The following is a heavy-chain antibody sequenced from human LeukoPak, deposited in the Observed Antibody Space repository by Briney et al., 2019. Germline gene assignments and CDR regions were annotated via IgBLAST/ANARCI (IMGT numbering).Heavy chain of an antibody. CDR1: GYSFTSYW. V-gene: IGHV5-10-1*01. CDR3: ARGAAPPLNWFDP. CDR2: IDPSDSYT. D-gene: IGHD1-26*01. J-gene: IGHJ5*02. Sequence: GESLKISCKGSGYSFTSYWISWVRQMPGKGLEWRGRIDPSDSYTSYSPSFQGHVTISADKSISTAYLQWSSLKASDTAMYYCARGAAPPLNWFDPWGQGTLVTVSS.